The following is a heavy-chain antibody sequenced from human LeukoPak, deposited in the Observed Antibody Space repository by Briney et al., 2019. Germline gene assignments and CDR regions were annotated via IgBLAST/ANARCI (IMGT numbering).Heavy chain of an antibody. CDR1: GYTFTSYD. V-gene: IGHV1-8*03. J-gene: IGHJ6*03. D-gene: IGHD2-2*01. CDR2: MNPNSGNT. Sequence: ASVKVSCKASGYTFTSYDINWVRQATGQGLEWMGWMNPNSGNTGYAQKFQGRVTITRNTSISTAYMELSSLRSEDTAVCYCARAVADIVVVPAASYYYYYMDVWGKGTTVTVSS. CDR3: ARAVADIVVVPAASYYYYYMDV.